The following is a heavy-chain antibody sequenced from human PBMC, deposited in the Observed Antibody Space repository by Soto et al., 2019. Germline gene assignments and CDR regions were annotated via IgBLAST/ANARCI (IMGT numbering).Heavy chain of an antibody. CDR2: IYHSGST. J-gene: IGHJ4*02. CDR3: ATVPDH. CDR1: GGSISSGGYS. V-gene: IGHV4-30-2*01. Sequence: QLQLQESGSGLVKPSQTLSLTCAVSGGSISSGGYSWSWIRQPPGKGLEWIGYIYHSGSTYYNPSLKSRLTTPVDRPTTQFSPKLSSVTPADTAMYYCATVPDHWGQGTLVTVSS.